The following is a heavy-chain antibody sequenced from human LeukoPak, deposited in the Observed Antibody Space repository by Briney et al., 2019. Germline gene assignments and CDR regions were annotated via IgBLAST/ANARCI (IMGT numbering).Heavy chain of an antibody. Sequence: SETLSLTCTVSGGSISSSSYYWGWIRQPPGKGLEWIGSIYYSGSTYYNPSLKSRVTISVDTSKNQFSLKLSSVTAADTAVYYCARLEMGSGSYTYYFDYWGQGTLVTVSS. CDR3: ARLEMGSGSYTYYFDY. J-gene: IGHJ4*02. CDR1: GGSISSSSYY. V-gene: IGHV4-39*07. D-gene: IGHD3-10*01. CDR2: IYYSGST.